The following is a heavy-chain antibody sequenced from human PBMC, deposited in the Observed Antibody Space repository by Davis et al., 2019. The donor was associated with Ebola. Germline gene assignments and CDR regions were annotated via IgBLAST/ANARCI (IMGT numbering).Heavy chain of an antibody. D-gene: IGHD3-10*01. J-gene: IGHJ6*02. CDR1: GFTFSNYA. CDR2: ISYDGRNK. V-gene: IGHV3-30*04. Sequence: PGGFLRLSCAASGFTFSNYAMHWVRQGPGKGLEWVAVISYDGRNKYYADSLKGRFSISRDNSKNTLYLQMNSLRAEDTAVYYCARDVGRFYGMDVWGQGTTVTVSS. CDR3: ARDVGRFYGMDV.